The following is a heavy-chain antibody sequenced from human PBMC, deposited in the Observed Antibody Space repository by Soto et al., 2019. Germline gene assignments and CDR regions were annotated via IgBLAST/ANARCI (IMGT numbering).Heavy chain of an antibody. CDR2: ISYDGSNE. J-gene: IGHJ4*01. CDR1: GFTFSSYG. Sequence: QVQLVESGGGVVQPGRSLRLSCVASGFTFSSYGIHWVRQAPGKGLEWVAVISYDGSNEYYADSVKGRFTISRDNSKNTLYLQMDSLRPEYTAVYYCAKEITVAGDFDYWGHGTLVTVSS. D-gene: IGHD6-19*01. V-gene: IGHV3-30*18. CDR3: AKEITVAGDFDY.